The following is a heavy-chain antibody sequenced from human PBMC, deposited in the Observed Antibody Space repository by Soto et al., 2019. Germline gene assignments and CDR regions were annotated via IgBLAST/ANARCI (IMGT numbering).Heavy chain of an antibody. J-gene: IGHJ6*02. CDR1: GFTFDDYA. CDR2: ISWSSAII. CDR3: ARDIGSAAVGGYYYGMDV. V-gene: IGHV3-9*01. Sequence: GGSLRLSCAASGFTFDDYAMHWVRQAPGKGLEWVSIISWSSAIIGYADSVKGRFTISRDNAKNSLYLQMNSLRAEDTALYYCARDIGSAAVGGYYYGMDVWGQGTTVTVSS. D-gene: IGHD6-13*01.